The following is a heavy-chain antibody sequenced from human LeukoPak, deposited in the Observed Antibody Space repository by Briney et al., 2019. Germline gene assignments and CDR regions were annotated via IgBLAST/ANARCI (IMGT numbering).Heavy chain of an antibody. J-gene: IGHJ4*02. CDR2: ISGSNGNT. V-gene: IGHV1-18*01. CDR3: ARSGRGTYYYFDY. CDR1: GYTFTRYG. Sequence: GASVKVSCKASGYTFTRYGMSWVRQAPGQGLKWMGWISGSNGNTNYAQKLQGRVTMTTDTSTGTAYMELRSLRSDDTAVYYCARSGRGTYYYFDYWGQGTLVTVSS. D-gene: IGHD1-26*01.